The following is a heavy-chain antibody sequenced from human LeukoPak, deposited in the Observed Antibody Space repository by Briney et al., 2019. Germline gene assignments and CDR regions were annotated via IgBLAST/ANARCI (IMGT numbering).Heavy chain of an antibody. Sequence: ASVKVSCKASGYTFTSYGISWVRQAPGQGLEWMGWISAYNGNTNYAQELQGRVTMTTDTSTSTAYMELRSLRSDDTAVYYCARDVPYSSGWYGALGSDYWGQGTLVTVSS. D-gene: IGHD6-19*01. CDR2: ISAYNGNT. V-gene: IGHV1-18*01. CDR3: ARDVPYSSGWYGALGSDY. CDR1: GYTFTSYG. J-gene: IGHJ4*02.